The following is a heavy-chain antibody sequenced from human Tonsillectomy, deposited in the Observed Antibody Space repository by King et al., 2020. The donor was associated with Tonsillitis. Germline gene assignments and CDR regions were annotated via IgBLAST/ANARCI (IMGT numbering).Heavy chain of an antibody. D-gene: IGHD5-24*01. CDR1: GFTFSSYE. J-gene: IGHJ3*02. Sequence: VQLVESGGGLVQPGGSLRLSCAASGFTFSSYEMNWVRQAPGKGLEWVSFISSSGRTIYYGDSLKGRLTISRDNAKNSLYLQMNTLRAEDTAIYYCAREDGDADAFDIWGQGTMVTVSS. V-gene: IGHV3-48*03. CDR2: ISSSGRTI. CDR3: AREDGDADAFDI.